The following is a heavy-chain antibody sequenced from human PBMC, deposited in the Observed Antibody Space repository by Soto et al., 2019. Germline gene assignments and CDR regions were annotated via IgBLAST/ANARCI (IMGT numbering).Heavy chain of an antibody. CDR1: GYIFSNYG. V-gene: IGHV3-30*18. CDR2: TSYDGSKT. D-gene: IGHD7-27*01. Sequence: QVQLVESGGGVVQPGRSLRLSCAASGYIFSNYGMHWVRQAPGKGLEGVAVTSYDGSKTYYADSVKGRFTISKDNSKNTVYLQMNILRIEATAVYYCAKWGLSGHGMDVWVQGTTVTVSS. J-gene: IGHJ6*02. CDR3: AKWGLSGHGMDV.